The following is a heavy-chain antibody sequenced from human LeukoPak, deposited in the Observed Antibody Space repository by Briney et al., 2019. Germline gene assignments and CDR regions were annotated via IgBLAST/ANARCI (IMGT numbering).Heavy chain of an antibody. CDR2: IYTTGST. V-gene: IGHV4-4*07. J-gene: IGHJ4*02. Sequence: SETLSLTCTVSGGSISSYYWTWIRQPAGKGLEWIGRIYTTGSTSYNPSLKSRVIMSVDKSKNQFSLKLSSVTAADTAVYYCARGRGGYSSGWYRGYFDYWGQGTLVTVSS. CDR3: ARGRGGYSSGWYRGYFDY. CDR1: GGSISSYY. D-gene: IGHD6-19*01.